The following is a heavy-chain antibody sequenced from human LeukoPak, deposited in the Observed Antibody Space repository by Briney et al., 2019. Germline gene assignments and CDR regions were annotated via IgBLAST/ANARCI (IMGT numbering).Heavy chain of an antibody. Sequence: ASVKVSCKASGYTFTSYDINWVRQATGQGLEWMGWMNPNSGNTGYAQKFQGRVTMTRNTSISTAYMELSSLRSEDTAVYYCATVSALTYGSGSSYAFDIWGQGTMVTVSS. CDR3: ATVSALTYGSGSSYAFDI. CDR2: MNPNSGNT. V-gene: IGHV1-8*01. CDR1: GYTFTSYD. J-gene: IGHJ3*02. D-gene: IGHD3-10*01.